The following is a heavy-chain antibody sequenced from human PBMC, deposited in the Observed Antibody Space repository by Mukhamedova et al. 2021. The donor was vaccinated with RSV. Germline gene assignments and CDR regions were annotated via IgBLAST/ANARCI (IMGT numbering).Heavy chain of an antibody. D-gene: IGHD2-2*01. CDR2: IKQDGSEK. V-gene: IGHV3-7*01. CDR3: ARDLGYCSSNSCAEKGSDAVDI. J-gene: IGHJ3*02. Sequence: GKGLEWVANIKQDGSEKYYVDSVKGRFTISRDNAKNSLHLQMNSLRAEDTAVYYCARDLGYCSSNSCAEKGSDAVDIWGQGTMVT.